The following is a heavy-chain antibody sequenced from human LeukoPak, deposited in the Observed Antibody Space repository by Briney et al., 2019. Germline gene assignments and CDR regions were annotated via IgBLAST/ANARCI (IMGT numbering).Heavy chain of an antibody. J-gene: IGHJ6*04. CDR2: ISGSGDST. V-gene: IGHV3-23*01. CDR1: GFTFSSYG. D-gene: IGHD3-10*02. Sequence: GETLRLSCAASGFTFSSYGMSWGRQAPGKGVEWGSTISGSGDSTYYADSVKGRFTISRDNAKNSLYLQMNRLRAEDTAVYYCAELGITMIGGVWGKGTTVTISS. CDR3: AELGITMIGGV.